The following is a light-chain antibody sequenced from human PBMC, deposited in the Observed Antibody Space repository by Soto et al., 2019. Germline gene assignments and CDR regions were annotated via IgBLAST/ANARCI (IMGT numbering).Light chain of an antibody. CDR3: QQYTQWPIT. CDR1: QTIGRN. J-gene: IGKJ5*01. V-gene: IGKV3-15*01. Sequence: EIVMTQSPDTLSLSPGETATLSCRASQTIGRNYLAWYQQKPGQVPRLLIYGISTRATDIPARFSGSGSGTEFTPTISSLQSEDFAVYYCQQYTQWPITFGQGTRLEIK. CDR2: GIS.